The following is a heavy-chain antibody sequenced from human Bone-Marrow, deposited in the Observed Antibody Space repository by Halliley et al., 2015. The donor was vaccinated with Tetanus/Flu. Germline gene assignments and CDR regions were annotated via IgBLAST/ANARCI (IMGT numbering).Heavy chain of an antibody. Sequence: GASDTRYSPPFQGQVTISADKSISTAYLHWSSLKASDTATYYCARLGAKEVAAAGDEFFQHWGQGTLVTVSS. J-gene: IGHJ1*01. CDR3: ARLGAKEVAAAGDEFFQH. D-gene: IGHD6-13*01. CDR2: GASDT. V-gene: IGHV5-51*01.